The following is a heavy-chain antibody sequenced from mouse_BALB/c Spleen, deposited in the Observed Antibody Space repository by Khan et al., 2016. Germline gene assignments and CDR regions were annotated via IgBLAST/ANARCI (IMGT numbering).Heavy chain of an antibody. CDR3: ARSMITTGFAY. Sequence: VPLQASGPGLVKPSQSLSLTCTVTGYSITRDYAWNWIRQFPGNKLEWMGYISYSGSTSYNPSLKSRISITRDTSKNQFFLQLNSVTTEQTGTSYCARSMITTGFAYWGQGTLVTVSA. J-gene: IGHJ3*01. V-gene: IGHV3-2*02. CDR1: GYSITRDYA. D-gene: IGHD2-4*01. CDR2: ISYSGST.